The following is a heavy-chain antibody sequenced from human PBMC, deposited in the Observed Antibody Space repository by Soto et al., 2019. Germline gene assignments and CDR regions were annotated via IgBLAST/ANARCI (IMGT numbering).Heavy chain of an antibody. CDR2: IDPSDSYT. CDR3: ARRGYCSGGSCYFISSAFDI. CDR1: GYSFTSYW. D-gene: IGHD2-15*01. J-gene: IGHJ3*02. V-gene: IGHV5-10-1*01. Sequence: GESLKISCKGSGYSFTSYWISWVRQMPGKGLEWMGRIDPSDSYTNYSPSFQGHVTISADKSISTAYLQWSSLKASDTAMYYCARRGYCSGGSCYFISSAFDIWGQGTMVTLSS.